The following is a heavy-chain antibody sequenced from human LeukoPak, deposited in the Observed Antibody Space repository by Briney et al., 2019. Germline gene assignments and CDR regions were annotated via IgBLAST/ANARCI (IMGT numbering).Heavy chain of an antibody. CDR3: SRDGGGTGRPFDY. Sequence: SETLSLTCTVSGGSISIYYWNWIRQPAGKGLEWIGRIYTSGNTNYNPSLKSRVTMSVDTSNNHLSLNLSSVTAADTAVYYFSRDGGGTGRPFDYWGQGTLVTVSS. CDR2: IYTSGNT. D-gene: IGHD1-26*01. CDR1: GGSISIYY. V-gene: IGHV4-4*07. J-gene: IGHJ4*02.